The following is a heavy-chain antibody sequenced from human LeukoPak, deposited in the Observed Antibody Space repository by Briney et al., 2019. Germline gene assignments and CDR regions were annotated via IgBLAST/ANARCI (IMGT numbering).Heavy chain of an antibody. Sequence: KPSETLSLTCTVSGGSISGYYWSWIRQPPGKGLEWIGYVYYSGSTNYNPSLKSRVTISVDTSKNQFSLNLRSVTAADTAVYYCARYYCSGGACYSLADYWGQGNQVAVSS. CDR3: ARYYCSGGACYSLADY. CDR1: GGSISGYY. J-gene: IGHJ4*01. V-gene: IGHV4-59*12. CDR2: VYYSGST. D-gene: IGHD2-15*01.